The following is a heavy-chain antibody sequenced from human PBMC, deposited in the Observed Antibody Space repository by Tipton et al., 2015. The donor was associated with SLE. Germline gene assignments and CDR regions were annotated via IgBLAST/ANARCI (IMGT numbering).Heavy chain of an antibody. CDR3: ARGGPPSYSSPYYFDY. J-gene: IGHJ4*02. V-gene: IGHV1-69*01. CDR2: IIPIFGTA. D-gene: IGHD6-6*01. CDR1: GGTFSSYA. Sequence: QVQLVQSGAEVKKPGSSVKVSCKASGGTFSSYAISWVRQAPGQGLEWMGGIIPIFGTANYAQKFQGRVTITTDESTSTAYMELRSLRSDDTAVYYCARGGPPSYSSPYYFDYWGQGTLVTVSS.